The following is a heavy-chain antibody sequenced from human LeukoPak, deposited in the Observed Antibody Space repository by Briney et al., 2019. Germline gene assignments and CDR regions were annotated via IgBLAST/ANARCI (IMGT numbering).Heavy chain of an antibody. CDR1: GFTFSSYG. CDR3: AKDSFYYDSSGWNALDY. CDR2: ISHDGSNK. D-gene: IGHD3-22*01. V-gene: IGHV3-30*18. Sequence: GRSLRLSCGASGFTFSSYGMHWVRQAPGKGLEWVAVISHDGSNKYHADDVKGRFTISRDNSKNTLYLQMNGLRAEDTAVYYCAKDSFYYDSSGWNALDYWGQGTLVTVSS. J-gene: IGHJ4*02.